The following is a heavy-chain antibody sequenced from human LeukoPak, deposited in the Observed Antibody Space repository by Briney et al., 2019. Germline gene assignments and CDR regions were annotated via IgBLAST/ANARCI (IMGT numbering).Heavy chain of an antibody. CDR2: IKSKTDGGTT. CDR1: GFTFSNAW. V-gene: IGHV3-15*01. J-gene: IGHJ4*02. CDR3: TTDTIVVVPAALPRDY. Sequence: GGSLRLSCAASGFTFSNAWMSWVRQAPGKGLEWVGRIKSKTDGGTTDYATPVKGRLTISRDDSKNTLYLQMNSLKTEDTAVYYCTTDTIVVVPAALPRDYWGQGTLVTVSS. D-gene: IGHD2-2*01.